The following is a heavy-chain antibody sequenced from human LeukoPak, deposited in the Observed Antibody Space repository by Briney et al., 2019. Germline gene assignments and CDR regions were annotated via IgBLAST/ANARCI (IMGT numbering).Heavy chain of an antibody. J-gene: IGHJ6*02. CDR2: NFFHDGST. CDR1: GYSFNSHH. D-gene: IGHD3-10*01. V-gene: IGHV1-46*02. CDR3: ARDSGNYHYDMDV. Sequence: ASVKVSCKTSGYSFNSHHVHWVRQAPGQGLEWMGINFFHDGSTSNTQKFQGRVTMTRDTSTSTDYMELSSLRSEDTAVYYCARDSGNYHYDMDVWGQGTTVIVSS.